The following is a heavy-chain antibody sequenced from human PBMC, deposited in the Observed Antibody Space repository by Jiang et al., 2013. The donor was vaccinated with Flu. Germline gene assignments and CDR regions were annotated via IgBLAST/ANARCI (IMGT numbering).Heavy chain of an antibody. CDR2: ISYDGSNK. J-gene: IGHJ4*02. D-gene: IGHD6-6*01. CDR3: AKARTSIAARPVDY. CDR1: GFTFSSYG. V-gene: IGHV3-30*18. Sequence: VQLVESGGGVVQPGRSLRLSCAASGFTFSSYGMHWVRQAPGKGLEWVAVISYDGSNKYYADSVKGRFTISRDNSKNTLYLQMNSLRAEDTAVYYCAKARTSIAARPVDYWGQGTLVTVSS.